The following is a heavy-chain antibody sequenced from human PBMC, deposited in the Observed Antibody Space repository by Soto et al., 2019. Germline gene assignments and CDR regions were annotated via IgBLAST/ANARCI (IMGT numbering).Heavy chain of an antibody. Sequence: SETLSLTCTVSGGSISSYYWSWIRQPPGKGLEWIGYIYYSGSTNYNPSLKSRVTISVDTSKNQFSLKLSSVTAADTAVYYCARLDSDFWSSYLRRHNWFDPWGQGTLVTVSS. J-gene: IGHJ5*02. D-gene: IGHD3-3*01. CDR3: ARLDSDFWSSYLRRHNWFDP. CDR2: IYYSGST. CDR1: GGSISSYY. V-gene: IGHV4-59*01.